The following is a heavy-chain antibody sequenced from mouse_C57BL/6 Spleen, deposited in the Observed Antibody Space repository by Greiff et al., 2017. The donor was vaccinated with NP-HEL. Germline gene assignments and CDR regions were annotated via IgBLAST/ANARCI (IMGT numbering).Heavy chain of an antibody. J-gene: IGHJ2*01. CDR1: GYTFTSYW. CDR2: IYPGSGST. D-gene: IGHD1-1*01. V-gene: IGHV1-55*01. Sequence: VQLQQSGAELVKPGASVKMSCKASGYTFTSYWITWVKQRPGQGLEWIGDIYPGSGSTNYNEKFKSKATLTVDTSSSTAYMQLSSLTSEDSAVYYCARSLYYGSSGNFDYWGQGTTLTVSS. CDR3: ARSLYYGSSGNFDY.